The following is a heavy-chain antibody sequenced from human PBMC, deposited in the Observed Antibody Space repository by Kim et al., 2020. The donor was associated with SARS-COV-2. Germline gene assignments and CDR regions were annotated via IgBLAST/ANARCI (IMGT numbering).Heavy chain of an antibody. CDR1: GDSMSADY. D-gene: IGHD1-26*01. V-gene: IGHV4-59*08. Sequence: SETLSLTCTVSGDSMSADYWNWIRQSPGKGLEWIGYVYFRGTTSYNPSLKSRVTISIDMSKSQFSLTLNSMTAADTAVYYCARRETRDLFTTDWG. J-gene: IGHJ1*01. CDR2: VYFRGTT. CDR3: ARRETRDLFTTD.